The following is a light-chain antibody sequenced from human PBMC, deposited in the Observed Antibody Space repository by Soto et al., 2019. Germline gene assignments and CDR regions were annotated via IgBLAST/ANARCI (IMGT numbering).Light chain of an antibody. Sequence: IQITQEQSCLSASLGASVRITWRASQSVSSNLTWYQQKPGTDPKLLIYAASTLHSGVPYRFSGSGSGKDFTLTISSLQSEDFAIYYCQPYYSRTRTVGPVTQVEIK. CDR3: QPYYSRTRT. V-gene: IGKV1-39*01. CDR2: AAS. CDR1: QSVSSN. J-gene: IGKJ1*01.